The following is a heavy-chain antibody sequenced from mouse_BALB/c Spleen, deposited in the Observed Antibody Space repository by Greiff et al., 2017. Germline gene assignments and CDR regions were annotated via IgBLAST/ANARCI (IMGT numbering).Heavy chain of an antibody. CDR1: GFTFTDSY. D-gene: IGHD5-5*01. J-gene: IGHJ3*01. V-gene: IGHV14-3*02. Sequence: VQLQQSGAELVKPGASVKLSCTASGFTFTDSYMHWVKQRPEQGLEWIGRIDPANGNTKYDPKFQGKATITADTSSNTAYLQLSSQTSEDTAVYYCARLPEAWCAYWGQGTLVTVSA. CDR2: IDPANGNT. CDR3: ARLPEAWCAY.